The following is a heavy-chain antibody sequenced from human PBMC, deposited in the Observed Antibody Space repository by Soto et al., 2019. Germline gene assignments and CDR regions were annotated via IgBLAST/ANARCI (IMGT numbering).Heavy chain of an antibody. Sequence: EVQLVESGGGLVQPGRSLRLSCTASGFTFGDYAMSWFRQAPGKGLEWVGFIRSKAYGGTTEYAASVKGRFTISRDDSKSIAYLQMNSLKTEDTAVYYCTRSQIHWNHVQAFDIWGQGTMVTVSS. J-gene: IGHJ3*02. CDR2: IRSKAYGGTT. V-gene: IGHV3-49*03. D-gene: IGHD1-1*01. CDR1: GFTFGDYA. CDR3: TRSQIHWNHVQAFDI.